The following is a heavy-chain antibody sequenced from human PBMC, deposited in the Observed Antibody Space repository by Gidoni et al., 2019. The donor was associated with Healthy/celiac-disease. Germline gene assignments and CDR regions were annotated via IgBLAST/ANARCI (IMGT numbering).Heavy chain of an antibody. Sequence: QVQLVESGGGVVQPGRSLRLSCAASGFTFSSYGLHWVRQAPGKGLEWVAVIWYDGSNKYYADSVKGRFTISRDNSKNTLYLQMNSLRAEDTAVYYCARDPAEVWFGDLEKIFDYWGQGTLVTVSS. CDR2: IWYDGSNK. J-gene: IGHJ4*02. CDR1: GFTFSSYG. V-gene: IGHV3-33*01. CDR3: ARDPAEVWFGDLEKIFDY. D-gene: IGHD3-10*01.